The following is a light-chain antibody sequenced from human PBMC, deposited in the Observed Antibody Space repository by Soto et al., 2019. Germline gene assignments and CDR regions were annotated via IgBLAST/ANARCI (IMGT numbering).Light chain of an antibody. CDR2: DVT. CDR3: SSFTSSMTNV. CDR1: SSDVGGYNS. J-gene: IGLJ1*01. V-gene: IGLV2-14*01. Sequence: QSVLTQPASVSGSPGQSLTISCTGTSSDVGGYNSVSWYQQHPGKAPKLILYDVTDRPSGVSYRFSGSKSGNTASLTISGLQAADEADYFCSSFTSSMTNVFGSGTKVTVL.